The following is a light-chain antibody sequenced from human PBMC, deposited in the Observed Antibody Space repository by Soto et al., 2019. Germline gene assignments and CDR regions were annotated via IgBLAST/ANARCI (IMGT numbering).Light chain of an antibody. CDR2: GNS. Sequence: QSVLTQPPSVSGAPGQRVTISCTGSSSNIGARYDVHWYQQLPGTAPKLLIYGNSNRPSGVPDRFSGSKSGTSASLAITGLQAEDEADYYCQSDDSSLSGLVFGGGTKVTLL. V-gene: IGLV1-40*01. CDR1: SSNIGARYD. J-gene: IGLJ3*02. CDR3: QSDDSSLSGLV.